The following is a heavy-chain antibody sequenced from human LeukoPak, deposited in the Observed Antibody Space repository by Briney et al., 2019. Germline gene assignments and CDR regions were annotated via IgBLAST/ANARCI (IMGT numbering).Heavy chain of an antibody. V-gene: IGHV4-34*01. CDR3: ARNVGYYYGSGSYRDY. CDR2: INHSGST. CDR1: GGSFSGYY. D-gene: IGHD3-10*01. Sequence: SETLSLTCAVYGGSFSGYYWSWIRQPPGKGLEWIGEINHSGSTNHNPSLKSRVTISVDTSKNQFSLKLSSVTAADTAVYYCARNVGYYYGSGSYRDYWGQGTLVTVSS. J-gene: IGHJ4*02.